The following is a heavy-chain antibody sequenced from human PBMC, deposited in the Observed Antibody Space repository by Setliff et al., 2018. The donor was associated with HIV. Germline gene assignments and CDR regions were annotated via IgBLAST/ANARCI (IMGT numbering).Heavy chain of an antibody. D-gene: IGHD6-13*01. V-gene: IGHV4-4*08. J-gene: IGHJ4*02. CDR2: SYIGST. CDR3: ARTYSSSWYSSHLWVDY. CDR1: GGSISGYY. Sequence: SETLSLTCTVSGGSISGYYWSWIRQPPGKGLEWIGHSYIGSTNYNPSLKSRVTISADTSKNQFSLKLSSVTAADTAVYYCARTYSSSWYSSHLWVDYWGQGTLVTVSS.